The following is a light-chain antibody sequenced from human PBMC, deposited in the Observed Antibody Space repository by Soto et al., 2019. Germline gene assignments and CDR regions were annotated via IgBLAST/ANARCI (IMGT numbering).Light chain of an antibody. CDR2: AAS. CDR3: QQANSFPYT. CDR1: QCISSW. J-gene: IGKJ2*01. Sequence: DIQMTQSPSSVSASVVDRVTITYRASQCISSWLAWYQQKPVKAPKLLIYAASSLQSGVPSRFSGSGSGTDFTLTISSLQPEDFATYYCQQANSFPYTFGQGTKLEIK. V-gene: IGKV1-12*01.